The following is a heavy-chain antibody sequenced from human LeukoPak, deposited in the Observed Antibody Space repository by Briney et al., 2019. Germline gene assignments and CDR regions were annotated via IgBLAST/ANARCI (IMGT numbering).Heavy chain of an antibody. D-gene: IGHD6-6*01. CDR1: GGSISSYF. CDR3: ARSSSSPRFDY. Sequence: SETLSLTCTVSGGSISSYFWSWIRQPPGKGLEWIGYIYYSGSTNYNPSLKSRVTISVDTSKSQFPLKLTSVTAADTAVYFCARSSSSPRFDYWGQGTLVTVSS. J-gene: IGHJ4*02. V-gene: IGHV4-59*01. CDR2: IYYSGST.